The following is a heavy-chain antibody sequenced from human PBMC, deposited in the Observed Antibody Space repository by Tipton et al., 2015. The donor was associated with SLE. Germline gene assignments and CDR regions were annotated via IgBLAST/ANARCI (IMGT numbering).Heavy chain of an antibody. Sequence: TLSLTCAVYGGSFSGYYWNWIRQPPGKGLEWIGEINHSGSTNYNPSLKSRVTISVDTSKNQFSLKLSSVTAADTAVYYCARADGYYGSGSYYKWDYYYYYYMDVWGKGTTVTVSS. CDR3: ARADGYYGSGSYYKWDYYYYYYMDV. CDR1: GGSFSGYY. D-gene: IGHD3-10*01. J-gene: IGHJ6*03. CDR2: INHSGST. V-gene: IGHV4-34*01.